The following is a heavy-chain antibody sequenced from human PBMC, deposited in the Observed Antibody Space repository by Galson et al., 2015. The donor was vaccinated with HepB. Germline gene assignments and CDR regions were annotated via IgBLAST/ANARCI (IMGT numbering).Heavy chain of an antibody. CDR1: GFTFSSYW. Sequence: SLRLSCAASGFTFSSYWMSWVRQAPGRGLEWVANIKQDGSKKYYVGSVRGRFTISRDNAKNSLYLQMNSLRAEDTAVYYCAREYDYGMDVWGQGTTVTVSS. CDR3: AREYDYGMDV. J-gene: IGHJ6*02. CDR2: IKQDGSKK. V-gene: IGHV3-7*01.